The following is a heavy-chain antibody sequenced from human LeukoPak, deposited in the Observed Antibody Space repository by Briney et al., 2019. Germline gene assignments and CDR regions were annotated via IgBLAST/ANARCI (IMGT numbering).Heavy chain of an antibody. V-gene: IGHV3-33*01. CDR2: IWYDGSNK. J-gene: IGHJ4*02. CDR1: GFTSSSYG. Sequence: PGGSLRLSCAASGFTSSSYGMHWVRQAPGKGLEWVAVIWYDGSNKYYADSVKGRFTISRDNSKNTLYLQMNSLRAEDTAVYYCARDSSDSSGYFDYWGQGTLVTVSS. D-gene: IGHD3-22*01. CDR3: ARDSSDSSGYFDY.